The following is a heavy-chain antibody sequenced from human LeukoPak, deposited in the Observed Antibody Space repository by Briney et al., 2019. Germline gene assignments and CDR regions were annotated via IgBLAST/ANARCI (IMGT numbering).Heavy chain of an antibody. CDR2: LIGSSGST. Sequence: GGSLRLSCAASGFTSTNYAMNWVRQAPGKGLEWVSVLIGSSGSTDYADSVKGRFTISRDTSKNTLFLQMISLRAEDTAIYYCAKGAYDYIEIGYFDSWGQGTLVTVSS. CDR3: AKGAYDYIEIGYFDS. D-gene: IGHD5-12*01. V-gene: IGHV3-23*01. CDR1: GFTSTNYA. J-gene: IGHJ4*02.